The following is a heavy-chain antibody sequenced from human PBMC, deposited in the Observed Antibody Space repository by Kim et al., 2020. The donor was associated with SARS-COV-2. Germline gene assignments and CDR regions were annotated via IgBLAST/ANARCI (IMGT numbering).Heavy chain of an antibody. J-gene: IGHJ4*02. CDR3: ARDRTLWFGELLPHFDY. CDR1: CYTFTSYG. Sequence: ASVKVSCKASCYTFTSYGISWVRQAPGQGLEWMGWISAYNGNTNYAQKLQGRVTMTTDTSTSTAYMELRSLRSDDTAVYYCARDRTLWFGELLPHFDYWGQGTLVTVSS. D-gene: IGHD3-10*01. V-gene: IGHV1-18*01. CDR2: ISAYNGNT.